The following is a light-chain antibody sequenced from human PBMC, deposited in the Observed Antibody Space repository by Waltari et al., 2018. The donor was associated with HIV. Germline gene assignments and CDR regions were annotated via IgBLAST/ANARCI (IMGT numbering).Light chain of an antibody. Sequence: DTQMTQSPSTLSASVGDRVTITCRASQSISDWLAWYQQKPGRAPNLLIYQASKLKSGVPSRFSGGAAGTEFTLTISGLQPEDFATYFCQQYKSDPRTFGRGTEVEIK. J-gene: IGKJ4*02. CDR3: QQYKSDPRT. CDR2: QAS. V-gene: IGKV1-5*03. CDR1: QSISDW.